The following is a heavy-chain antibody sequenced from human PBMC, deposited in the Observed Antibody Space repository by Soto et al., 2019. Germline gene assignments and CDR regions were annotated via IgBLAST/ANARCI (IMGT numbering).Heavy chain of an antibody. D-gene: IGHD2-2*01. CDR1: GFTFGSYI. V-gene: IGHV3-21*01. J-gene: IGHJ4*02. CDR3: TRDRGYCPSTSCFFFSGGDY. CDR2: ITSSSSYI. Sequence: ESGGGLVKAGGSLRLSCAASGFTFGSYIMNWVRQAPGKGLEWVSSITSSSSYIYYTDSVKGRFTISRDNGKNSLYLQMNSLRAEDTAVYYCTRDRGYCPSTSCFFFSGGDYWGQGTLVTVSS.